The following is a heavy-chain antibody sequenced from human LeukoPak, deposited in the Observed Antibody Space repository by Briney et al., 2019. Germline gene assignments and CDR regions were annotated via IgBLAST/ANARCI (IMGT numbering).Heavy chain of an antibody. Sequence: GGSLRLSCAVSGFTFSDHSMNWVRQAPGKGPEWVSFISSTGNYIYYADSVKGRFTISRDNGKNLVYLQMESLRVEDTAIYYCARDLTGTSFDYWGREPGSPSPQ. CDR3: ARDLTGTSFDY. V-gene: IGHV3-21*06. CDR2: ISSTGNYI. D-gene: IGHD3-9*01. J-gene: IGHJ4*02. CDR1: GFTFSDHS.